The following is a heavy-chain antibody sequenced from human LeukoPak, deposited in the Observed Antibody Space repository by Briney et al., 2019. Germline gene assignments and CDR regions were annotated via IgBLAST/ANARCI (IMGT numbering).Heavy chain of an antibody. Sequence: GGSLRLSCAASGFTFSSYTMNWVRQAPGKGLEWVSSIAGSSGYISYADSVKGRFTISRDNAKKSLYLQMTSLTAEDTAVYYCARDRGAYCCGDCYLGFDYWGRGTLVTVSS. J-gene: IGHJ4*01. CDR1: GFTFSSYT. CDR3: ARDRGAYCCGDCYLGFDY. D-gene: IGHD2-21*02. V-gene: IGHV3-21*01. CDR2: IAGSSGYI.